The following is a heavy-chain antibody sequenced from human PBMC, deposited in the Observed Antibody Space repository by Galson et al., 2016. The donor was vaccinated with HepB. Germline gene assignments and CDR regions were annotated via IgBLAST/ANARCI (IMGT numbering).Heavy chain of an antibody. J-gene: IGHJ4*02. CDR1: GYTLTRLS. CDR2: FDPENGET. Sequence: CKVSGYTLTRLSLHWVRQAPGKGLEWMGGFDPENGETIYAQNLQGRVTMTEDTLTETAYMELSSLTSEDAAVYYCATVDIVATSEFYFDNWGQGTLVTVTS. CDR3: ATVDIVATSEFYFDN. D-gene: IGHD5-12*01. V-gene: IGHV1-24*01.